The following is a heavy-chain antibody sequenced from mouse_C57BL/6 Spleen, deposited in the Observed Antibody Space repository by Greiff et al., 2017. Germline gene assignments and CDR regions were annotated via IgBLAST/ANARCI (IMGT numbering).Heavy chain of an antibody. V-gene: IGHV1-52*01. CDR1: GYTFTSYW. D-gene: IGHD2-3*01. Sequence: QVQLQQPGAELVRPGSSVKLSCKASGYTFTSYWMHWVKQRPIQGLEWIGNIDPSDSETHYNQKFKDKATLTVDKSSSTAYMQLSSLTSDDSAVYYCARESDGYYPDYWGQGTSVTVSS. J-gene: IGHJ4*01. CDR3: ARESDGYYPDY. CDR2: IDPSDSET.